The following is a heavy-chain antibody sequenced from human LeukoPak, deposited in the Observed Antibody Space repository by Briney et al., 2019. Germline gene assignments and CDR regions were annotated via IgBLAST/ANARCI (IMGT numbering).Heavy chain of an antibody. CDR1: GFTFDDYA. D-gene: IGHD6-19*01. CDR3: AKQRSGGSGWCMDY. V-gene: IGHV3-9*01. Sequence: GRSLRLPCAASGFTFDDYAMHWVRQAPGKGLEWVSGISWNSGSIGYADSVKGRFTISRDNAKNSLYLQMNSLRAEDTAMYYCAKQRSGGSGWCMDYWGQGTLVTVSS. CDR2: ISWNSGSI. J-gene: IGHJ4*02.